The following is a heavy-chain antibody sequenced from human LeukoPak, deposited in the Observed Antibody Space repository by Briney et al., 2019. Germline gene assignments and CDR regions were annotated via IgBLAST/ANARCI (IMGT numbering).Heavy chain of an antibody. Sequence: SETLSLTCTVSGDSLTSYYWSWIRQPPGKWLEWIGEINHSGSTNYNPSLKSRVTISVDTSKNQFSLKLSSVTAADTAVYYCARTPPSYDSSGYQFDYWGQGTLVTVSS. J-gene: IGHJ4*02. D-gene: IGHD3-22*01. CDR2: INHSGST. V-gene: IGHV4-34*01. CDR3: ARTPPSYDSSGYQFDY. CDR1: GDSLTSYY.